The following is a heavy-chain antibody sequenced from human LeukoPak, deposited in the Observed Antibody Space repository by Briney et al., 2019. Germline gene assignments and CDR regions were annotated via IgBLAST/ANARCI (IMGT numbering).Heavy chain of an antibody. D-gene: IGHD3-3*01. CDR2: IGTAGDT. CDR3: ARAQITIFGTDAFDI. Sequence: GGSLRLSCAASGFTFSSYDMHWVRQATGKGLEWVSAIGTAGDTYYPGSVKGRFTISRENAKNSLYLQMNSLRAGDTAVYYCARAQITIFGTDAFDIWGQGTMVAVSS. V-gene: IGHV3-13*01. J-gene: IGHJ3*02. CDR1: GFTFSSYD.